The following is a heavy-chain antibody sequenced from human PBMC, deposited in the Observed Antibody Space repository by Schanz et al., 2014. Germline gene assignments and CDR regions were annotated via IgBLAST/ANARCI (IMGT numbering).Heavy chain of an antibody. V-gene: IGHV3-23*01. J-gene: IGHJ6*02. D-gene: IGHD2-15*01. Sequence: DVQLLESGGGLVQPGGSLRLSCAASGFTFNSYAMTWVRQAPGKGLEWVSSISHSGGSKYYADSVKGRFTISRDNSENTLYLQMNSLSADDTAVFYCAKGMGYCSSGTCYDYYYYGLDVRGQGTTVTVSS. CDR2: ISHSGGSK. CDR1: GFTFNSYA. CDR3: AKGMGYCSSGTCYDYYYYGLDV.